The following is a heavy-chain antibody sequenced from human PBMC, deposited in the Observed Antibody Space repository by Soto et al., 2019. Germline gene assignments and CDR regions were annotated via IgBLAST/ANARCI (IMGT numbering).Heavy chain of an antibody. CDR3: ARGAYGSGSYYISPYYYGMDV. Sequence: QVQLVQSGAEVMKPGSSVKVSCKASGGTFSSYAISWVRQAPGQGLEWMGGIIPIFGTANYAQKFQGRVTITADESTSTAYMELSSLRSEDTAVYYCARGAYGSGSYYISPYYYGMDVWGQGTTVTVSS. V-gene: IGHV1-69*01. CDR1: GGTFSSYA. D-gene: IGHD3-10*01. J-gene: IGHJ6*02. CDR2: IIPIFGTA.